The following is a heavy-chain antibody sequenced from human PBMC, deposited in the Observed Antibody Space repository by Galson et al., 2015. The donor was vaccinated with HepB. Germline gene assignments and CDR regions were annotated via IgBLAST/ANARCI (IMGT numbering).Heavy chain of an antibody. CDR2: ISGYNGKT. CDR3: ARDIRLPLLKAAERFDP. CDR1: GYIFNEYG. V-gene: IGHV1-18*01. J-gene: IGHJ5*02. Sequence: SVKVSCKASGYIFNEYGITWVRQAPGQGLEWMGWISGYNGKTKYAERFQGRITMTTDTPTSTVYMELRSLRSDDAAVYLCARDIRLPLLKAAERFDPWGRGTLVPASS. D-gene: IGHD6-13*01.